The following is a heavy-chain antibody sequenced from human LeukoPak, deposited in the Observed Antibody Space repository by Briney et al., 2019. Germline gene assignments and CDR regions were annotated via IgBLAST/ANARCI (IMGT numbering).Heavy chain of an antibody. D-gene: IGHD3-3*01. J-gene: IGHJ5*02. V-gene: IGHV3-30-3*01. CDR3: ARDRGFLEWHNWFDP. CDR1: GFTFSSYA. Sequence: GGSLRLSCAASGFTFSSYAMHWVRQAPGKGLEWVAVISYDGSNKYYADSVKGRFTISRDNSKNTLYLQMNSLRAEDTAVYYCARDRGFLEWHNWFDPWGRGTLDTVSS. CDR2: ISYDGSNK.